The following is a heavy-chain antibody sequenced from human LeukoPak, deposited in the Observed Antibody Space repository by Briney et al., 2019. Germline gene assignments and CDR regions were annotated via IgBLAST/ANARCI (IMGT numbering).Heavy chain of an antibody. CDR1: GYTFTSYY. Sequence: GASVKVSCKASGYTFTSYYMHWVRQAPGQGLEWMGIINPSGGSTSYAQKLQGRVTMTTDTSTSTAYMELRSLRSDDTAVYYCARVGYDFWSGYSPFDYWGQGTLVTVSS. J-gene: IGHJ4*02. CDR3: ARVGYDFWSGYSPFDY. CDR2: INPSGGST. D-gene: IGHD3-3*01. V-gene: IGHV1-46*01.